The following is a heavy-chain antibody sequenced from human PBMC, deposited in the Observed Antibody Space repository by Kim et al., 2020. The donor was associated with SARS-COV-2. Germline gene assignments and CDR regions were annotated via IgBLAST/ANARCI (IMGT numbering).Heavy chain of an antibody. D-gene: IGHD6-13*01. J-gene: IGHJ4*02. Sequence: SVKGRFTITRDNSKNSLYLQMNSLRTEDTALYYCAKDISPYSSSWGEFDYWGQGTLVTVSS. V-gene: IGHV3-43*01. CDR3: AKDISPYSSSWGEFDY.